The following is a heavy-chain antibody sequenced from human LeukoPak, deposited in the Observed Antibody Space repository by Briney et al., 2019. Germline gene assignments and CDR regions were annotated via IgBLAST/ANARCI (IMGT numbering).Heavy chain of an antibody. Sequence: GGSLRLSCAASGFTVSSNYMSRVRQAPGKGLEWVSVIYSGGSTYYADSVKGRFTISRDNAKNSLYLQMNSLRAEDTAVYYCARDAAGPPHTLDYWGQGTLVTVSS. J-gene: IGHJ4*02. D-gene: IGHD6-13*01. CDR2: IYSGGST. CDR1: GFTVSSNY. V-gene: IGHV3-53*01. CDR3: ARDAAGPPHTLDY.